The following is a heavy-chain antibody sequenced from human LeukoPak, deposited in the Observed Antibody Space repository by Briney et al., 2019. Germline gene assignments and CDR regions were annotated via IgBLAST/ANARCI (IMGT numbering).Heavy chain of an antibody. CDR1: GFTFSSFA. V-gene: IGHV3-30*07. J-gene: IGHJ3*02. CDR2: ISYDESNK. Sequence: GGSLRLSCAASGFTFSSFAMHWVRQAPGRGPEWVAVISYDESNKYYADSTEGRFTISRDNSKNTLYLQMNSLRAEDTAVYYCVRYCNGGNCYRDAFDIWGQGTMVTVSS. CDR3: VRYCNGGNCYRDAFDI. D-gene: IGHD2-15*01.